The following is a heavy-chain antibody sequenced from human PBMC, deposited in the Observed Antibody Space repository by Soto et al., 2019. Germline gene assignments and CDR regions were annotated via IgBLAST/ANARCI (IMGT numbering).Heavy chain of an antibody. CDR1: GYTFTGYY. Sequence: ASVKVSCKASGYTFTGYYMHWVRQAPGQGLEWMGWINPNSGGTNYAQKFQGRVTMTRDTSISTAYMELSRLRSDDTAVYYCARAPRRYQALRLGGDNWFDAWGQGTLVAVSS. J-gene: IGHJ5*02. V-gene: IGHV1-2*02. CDR3: ARAPRRYQALRLGGDNWFDA. CDR2: INPNSGGT. D-gene: IGHD3-16*01.